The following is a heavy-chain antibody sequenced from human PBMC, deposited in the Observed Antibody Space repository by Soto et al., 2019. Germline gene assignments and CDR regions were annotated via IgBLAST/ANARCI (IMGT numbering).Heavy chain of an antibody. Sequence: VVLKISYKGCGYSFTSYWISWVRQMPGKGLEWMGRIDPSDSYTNYSPSFQGHVTISADKSISTAYLQWSSLKASDTAMYYCARHIRMNDAFDIWGQGTMVTASS. CDR3: ARHIRMNDAFDI. V-gene: IGHV5-10-1*01. CDR2: IDPSDSYT. CDR1: GYSFTSYW. D-gene: IGHD1-20*01. J-gene: IGHJ3*02.